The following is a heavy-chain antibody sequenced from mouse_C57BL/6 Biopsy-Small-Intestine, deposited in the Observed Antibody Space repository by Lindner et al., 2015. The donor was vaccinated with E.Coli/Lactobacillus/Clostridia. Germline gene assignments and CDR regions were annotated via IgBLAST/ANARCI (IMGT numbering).Heavy chain of an antibody. J-gene: IGHJ3*01. CDR3: ANLIRAISGDTRMDI. V-gene: IGHV1-53*01. D-gene: IGHD1-3*01. CDR1: GYTFTDDY. CDR2: INPNNGDT. Sequence: SVKVSCKTSGYTFTDDYIHWVRQAPGQGLEWVGRINPNNGDTNYAQKFQGRVTMTRDTSISTAYMELSRLRSDDTALYYCANLIRAISGDTRMDIWGQGALVIVSA.